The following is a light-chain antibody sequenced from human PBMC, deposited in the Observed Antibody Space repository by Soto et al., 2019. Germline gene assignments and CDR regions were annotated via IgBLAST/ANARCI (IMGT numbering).Light chain of an antibody. CDR1: QSISSW. CDR3: QQYNSYSWT. CDR2: DAS. Sequence: QMTQSPSTLSASVGDRVTITCRASQSISSWLAWYRQKPGKAPKLLIYDASSLESGVPSRFSGSGSGTEFTLTISSLQPDDFATYYCQQYNSYSWTFGQGTKVDIK. J-gene: IGKJ1*01. V-gene: IGKV1-5*01.